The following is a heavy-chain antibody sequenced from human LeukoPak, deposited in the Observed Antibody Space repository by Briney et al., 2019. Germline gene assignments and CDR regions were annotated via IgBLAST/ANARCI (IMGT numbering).Heavy chain of an antibody. Sequence: SETLSLTCIVSGDSINKYHWTWFRQPPGKTLEWIGFIYSNDNTNYNPSLKSRVTLSLDTSRNQVYLRLTSVTAADTAVYYCARESFGGSPLVHWGQGTLVTVSS. CDR3: ARESFGGSPLVH. CDR2: IYSNDNT. V-gene: IGHV4-4*07. CDR1: GDSINKYH. J-gene: IGHJ4*02. D-gene: IGHD2-15*01.